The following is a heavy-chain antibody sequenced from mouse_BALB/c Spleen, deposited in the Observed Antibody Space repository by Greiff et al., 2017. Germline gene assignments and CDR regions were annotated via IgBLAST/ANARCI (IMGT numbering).Heavy chain of an antibody. Sequence: VQLKQSGAELVKPGASVKISCKASGYTFTDYNMDWVKQSHGKSLEWMGDINPNYDSTSYNQKFKGKATLTVDKSSSTAYMELRSLTSEDTAVYYCARGYEYDGPGLAYWGQGTLVTVSA. V-gene: IGHV1-18*01. CDR2: INPNYDST. D-gene: IGHD2-4*01. CDR3: ARGYEYDGPGLAY. J-gene: IGHJ3*01. CDR1: GYTFTDYN.